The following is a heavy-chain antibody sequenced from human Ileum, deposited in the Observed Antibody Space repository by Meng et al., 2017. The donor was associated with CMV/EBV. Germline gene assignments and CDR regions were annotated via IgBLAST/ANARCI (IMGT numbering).Heavy chain of an antibody. Sequence: SETLSLTCTVSGGSISSSSYYWGWTRQPPGKGLEWIGSIYYSGSTYYNPSPKSRVTISVHTSKNQFTLKLSSVTAAGTAVYYCARAPGTTAWWFDHWGQGTLVTVSS. CDR3: ARAPGTTAWWFDH. CDR2: IYYSGST. D-gene: IGHD1-7*01. V-gene: IGHV4-39*06. J-gene: IGHJ5*02. CDR1: GGSISSSSYY.